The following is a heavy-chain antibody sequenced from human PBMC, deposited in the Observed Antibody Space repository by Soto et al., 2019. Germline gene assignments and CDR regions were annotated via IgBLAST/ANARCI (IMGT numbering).Heavy chain of an antibody. CDR2: ISYDGSNK. J-gene: IGHJ4*02. Sequence: QVQLVESGGGVVQPGRSLRLSCAASGFTFSSYAMHWVRQAPGKGLEWVAVISYDGSNKYYADSVKGRFTISRDNSKNTLYLQMNSLRAEDMALYYCARDPPIVVVVAATPYFDYWGQGTLVTVSS. D-gene: IGHD2-15*01. V-gene: IGHV3-30-3*01. CDR3: ARDPPIVVVVAATPYFDY. CDR1: GFTFSSYA.